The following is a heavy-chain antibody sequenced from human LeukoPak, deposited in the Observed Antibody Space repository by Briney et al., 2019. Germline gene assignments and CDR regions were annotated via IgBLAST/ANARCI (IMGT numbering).Heavy chain of an antibody. D-gene: IGHD3-9*01. CDR1: GFTFSSYA. Sequence: GGSLRLSCAASGFTFSSYAMHWVRQAPGKGLEWVALISYDGSNKYYADSVKGRFTISRDNSKNTLYLQMNSLRAEDTAVYYCAKVESSFDWLSAYYFDYWGQGTLVTVSS. CDR3: AKVESSFDWLSAYYFDY. V-gene: IGHV3-30*04. J-gene: IGHJ4*02. CDR2: ISYDGSNK.